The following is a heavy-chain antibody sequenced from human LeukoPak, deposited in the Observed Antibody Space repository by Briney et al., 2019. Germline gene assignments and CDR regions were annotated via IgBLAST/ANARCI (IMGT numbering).Heavy chain of an antibody. CDR1: GFTVSSNS. J-gene: IGHJ4*02. Sequence: GGSLRLSCTVSGFTVSSNSMSWVRQAPGKGLEWVSFIYSDNTHYSDSVKGRFTISRDNSKNTLYLQMNSLRVEDTAVYYCAKDLDGSGMYGGIDSWGQGTLVTVSS. D-gene: IGHD6-19*01. CDR2: IYSDNT. CDR3: AKDLDGSGMYGGIDS. V-gene: IGHV3-53*01.